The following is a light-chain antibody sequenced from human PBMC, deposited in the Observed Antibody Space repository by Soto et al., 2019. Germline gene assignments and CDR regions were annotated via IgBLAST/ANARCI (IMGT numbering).Light chain of an antibody. CDR3: QQYGSSPRT. Sequence: ELVLTQSPGTLSLTPRERVMFSKSVSHGVSSSYLAWYRQKPGQAPSLLIYGASSRATGIPDRFSGSGSVTDCTLTISRLEPEDFAVYYCQQYGSSPRTFGHGTKVDI. J-gene: IGKJ1*01. CDR2: GAS. CDR1: HGVSSSY. V-gene: IGKV3-20*01.